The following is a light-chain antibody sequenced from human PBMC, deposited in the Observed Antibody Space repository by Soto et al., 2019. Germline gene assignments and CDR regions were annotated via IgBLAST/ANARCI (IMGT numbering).Light chain of an antibody. CDR2: DAS. Sequence: DIQMTQSPSSLSASVGDRVTMTCRASQSISRYLSWYQQRPGRAPKLLIYDASSLQSGVPSRFSGSGSGTVFTLTISSLQPEDFAAYFCQRSYILSAIIFGQGTKVQI. J-gene: IGKJ2*01. CDR1: QSISRY. V-gene: IGKV1-39*01. CDR3: QRSYILSAII.